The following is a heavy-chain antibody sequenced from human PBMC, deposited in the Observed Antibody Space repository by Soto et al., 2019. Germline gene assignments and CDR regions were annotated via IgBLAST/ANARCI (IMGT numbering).Heavy chain of an antibody. J-gene: IGHJ4*02. D-gene: IGHD6-19*01. Sequence: QVHLVQSGAEVKKPGASVKVSCKASGYPFTSYYMHWVRQAPGQGLEWMGMFNPTGGYTNYAQKFQGRVTMTSDTSTSTVYMEMSSLRSEDTAVYYCARGGTVAANFAYWGQGTLVTVSS. CDR1: GYPFTSYY. CDR2: FNPTGGYT. V-gene: IGHV1-46*01. CDR3: ARGGTVAANFAY.